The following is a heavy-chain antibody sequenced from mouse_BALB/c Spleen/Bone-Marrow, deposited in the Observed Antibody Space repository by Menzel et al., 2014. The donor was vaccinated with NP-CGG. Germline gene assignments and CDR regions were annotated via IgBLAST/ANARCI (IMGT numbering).Heavy chain of an antibody. J-gene: IGHJ3*01. D-gene: IGHD2-3*01. CDR2: ISNGGGST. CDR1: GFTFSDYY. V-gene: IGHV5-12*02. Sequence: EVMLVESGGGLVQPGGSLKLSCATSGFTFSDYYTYWVRQTPEKRLEWVAYISNGGGSTYYPDTVKGRFTISRDNAKNTLYLQMSRLKSEDTAMYYCARPLYDGYYVAHWGQGTLVTVSA. CDR3: ARPLYDGYYVAH.